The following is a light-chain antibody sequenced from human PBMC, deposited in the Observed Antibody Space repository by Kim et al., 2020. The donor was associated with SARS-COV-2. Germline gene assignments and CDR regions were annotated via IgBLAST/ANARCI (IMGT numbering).Light chain of an antibody. CDR2: LNSDGSH. CDR3: QTWGTCIWV. Sequence: QHVLTQSPSASASLGASVKLTCTLSSGHSSNAIAWHQQQPEKGPRYLMKLNSDGSHTKGDGIPDRFSGSSSGAERYLTISSLQSEDEADYYCQTWGTCIWVFGGGTQLTVL. CDR1: SGHSSNA. J-gene: IGLJ3*02. V-gene: IGLV4-69*01.